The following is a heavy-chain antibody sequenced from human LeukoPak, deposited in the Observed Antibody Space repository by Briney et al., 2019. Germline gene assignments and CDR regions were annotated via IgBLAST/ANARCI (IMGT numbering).Heavy chain of an antibody. V-gene: IGHV1-69*04. CDR1: GGTFSSYA. D-gene: IGHD2-15*01. J-gene: IGHJ5*02. Sequence: ASVKVSCKASGGTFSSYAISWVRQAPGQGLEWMGRIIPILGIANYAQKFQGRVTITADKSTSTAYMELSSLRSEDTAVYYCARDRGSYCSGGSCYTYWFDPWGQGTLVTVSS. CDR3: ARDRGSYCSGGSCYTYWFDP. CDR2: IIPILGIA.